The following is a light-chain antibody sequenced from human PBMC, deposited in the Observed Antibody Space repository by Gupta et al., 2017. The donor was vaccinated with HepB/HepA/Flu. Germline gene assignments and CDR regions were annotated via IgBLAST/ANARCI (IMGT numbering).Light chain of an antibody. CDR3: QQDSSYLRT. CDR1: QRISTW. Sequence: DIQMTQSPSTLSASVGDRVTITCRASQRISTWLAWYQQKPGKAPKLLIYKASSVESGVPSRFSGSGSGTEFTLTINSLQPDDFATYFCQQDSSYLRTFGQGTKVEI. J-gene: IGKJ1*01. CDR2: KAS. V-gene: IGKV1-5*03.